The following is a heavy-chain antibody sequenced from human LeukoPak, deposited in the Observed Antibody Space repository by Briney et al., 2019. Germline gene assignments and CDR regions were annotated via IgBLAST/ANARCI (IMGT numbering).Heavy chain of an antibody. J-gene: IGHJ4*02. CDR2: ISYDGSNK. Sequence: PGGSLRLSCAASGFTFSSYAMHWVRQAPGKGLEWVAVISYDGSNKYYADSVKGRFTISRDNSKNTLYLQMNSPRAEDTAVYYCARLAGGLLWDYWGQGTLVTVSS. CDR1: GFTFSSYA. V-gene: IGHV3-30-3*01. D-gene: IGHD3-10*01. CDR3: ARLAGGLLWDY.